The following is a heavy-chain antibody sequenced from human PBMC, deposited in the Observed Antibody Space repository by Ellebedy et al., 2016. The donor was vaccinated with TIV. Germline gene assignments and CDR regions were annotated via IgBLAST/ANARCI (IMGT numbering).Heavy chain of an antibody. Sequence: MPGGSLRLSCTVSGGSISSSSYYWGWIRQPPGKGLEWIGRIYYSGSTYYNPSLKSRVTISVDTSKNQFSLKLSSVTAADTAVYYCARRAYCSGGSCLDSPFDPWGQGTLVTVSS. CDR1: GGSISSSSYY. V-gene: IGHV4-39*01. D-gene: IGHD2-15*01. J-gene: IGHJ5*02. CDR3: ARRAYCSGGSCLDSPFDP. CDR2: IYYSGST.